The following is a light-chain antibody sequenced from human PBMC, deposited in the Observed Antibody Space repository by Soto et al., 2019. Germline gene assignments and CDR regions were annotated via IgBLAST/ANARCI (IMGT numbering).Light chain of an antibody. CDR2: EVS. CDR3: STYAASNKLV. J-gene: IGLJ2*01. Sequence: QSVLTQPPSASGSLGQSVTISCTGTSSDVGGYNYVSWYQQHPGKAPKLMIYEVSKRPSGVPDLFAGSKSGNTASLTVSVLEAEDEADYNFSTYAASNKLVFGGRTKLTVL. CDR1: SSDVGGYNY. V-gene: IGLV2-8*01.